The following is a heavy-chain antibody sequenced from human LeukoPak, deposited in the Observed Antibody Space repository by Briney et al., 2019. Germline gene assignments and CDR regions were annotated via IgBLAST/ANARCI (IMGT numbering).Heavy chain of an antibody. J-gene: IGHJ5*02. Sequence: PSETLSLTCTVSGGSISSSSYYWGWIRQPPGKGLEWIGSIYYSGSTYYNPSLKSRVTISVDTSKNQFSLKLSSVTAADTAVYYCAMTRYSSSWLNWFGPWGQGTLVTVSS. CDR3: AMTRYSSSWLNWFGP. V-gene: IGHV4-39*07. CDR1: GGSISSSSYY. CDR2: IYYSGST. D-gene: IGHD6-13*01.